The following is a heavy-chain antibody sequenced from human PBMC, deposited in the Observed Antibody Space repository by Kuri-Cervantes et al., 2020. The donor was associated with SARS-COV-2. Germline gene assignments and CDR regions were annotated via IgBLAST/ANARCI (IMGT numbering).Heavy chain of an antibody. V-gene: IGHV3-74*01. CDR2: INSDGSST. J-gene: IGHJ4*02. CDR1: GFTFSNYW. CDR3: ARQVAHYDILTGYQMYYFDY. Sequence: GESLKISCAASGFTFSNYWMHWVRQAPGKGLVWVSRINSDGSSTSYADSVKGRFTISRDNAKNTLYLQMNSLRAEDTAVYYCARQVAHYDILTGYQMYYFDYWGQGTLVTVSS. D-gene: IGHD3-9*01.